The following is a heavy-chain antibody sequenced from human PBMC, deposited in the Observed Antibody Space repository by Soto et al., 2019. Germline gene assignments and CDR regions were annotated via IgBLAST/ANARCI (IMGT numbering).Heavy chain of an antibody. CDR3: ARGGSLSWSGFFFRGMDV. CDR1: GGSISSGDYY. V-gene: IGHV4-30-4*01. Sequence: PSLTCTVSGGSISSGDYYWSWIRQPPGKGLEWIGYIYYSGSTYYNPSLKSRVTISVDTSKNQFSLRLSSVTAADTAVYYCARGGSLSWSGFFFRGMDVWGQGTTVTVSS. J-gene: IGHJ6*02. CDR2: IYYSGST. D-gene: IGHD3-3*01.